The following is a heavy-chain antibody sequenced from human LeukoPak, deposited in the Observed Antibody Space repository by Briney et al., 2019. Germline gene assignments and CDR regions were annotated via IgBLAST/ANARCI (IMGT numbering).Heavy chain of an antibody. CDR3: ASGYVGDGGNSR. CDR1: GFTFSSYD. V-gene: IGHV3-74*01. Sequence: GGSLRLSCAASGFTFSSYDMHWVRQAPGKGLMWVSRINSDGSSTDYADSVKGRFTISRDNAKNTLFLQMNSLRVEDTAVYYCASGYVGDGGNSRWGQGTLVTVSS. CDR2: INSDGSST. J-gene: IGHJ4*02. D-gene: IGHD4-23*01.